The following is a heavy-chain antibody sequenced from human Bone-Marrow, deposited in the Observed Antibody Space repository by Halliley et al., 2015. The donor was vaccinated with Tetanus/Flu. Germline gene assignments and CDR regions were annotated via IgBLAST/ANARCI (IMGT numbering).Heavy chain of an antibody. D-gene: IGHD4-17*01. J-gene: IGHJ3*02. CDR2: VKSKTDGGTT. CDR1: GFTFSNTY. CDR3: TTAAGYDGDRGDDALDI. V-gene: IGHV3-15*01. Sequence: SLRLSCAASGFTFSNTYMTWVRQAPGKGMEWVGRVKSKTDGGTTDYAAPVRGRFTISRDGSENTLYLQMNSPKTEDTAVYYCTTAAGYDGDRGDDALDIGGQGKMVTVSS.